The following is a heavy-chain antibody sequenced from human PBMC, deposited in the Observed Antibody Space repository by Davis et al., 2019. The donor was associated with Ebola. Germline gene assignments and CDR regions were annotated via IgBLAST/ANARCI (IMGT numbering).Heavy chain of an antibody. CDR3: ARGTF. Sequence: PSETLSLACTVSGGSISSYYWSWIRQPPGKGLEWIGYIYYSGSTNYNPSLKSRVTISVDTSKNQFSLKLSSVTAADTAVYYCARGTFWGQGTMVTVSS. V-gene: IGHV4-59*12. J-gene: IGHJ3*01. CDR1: GGSISSYY. CDR2: IYYSGST.